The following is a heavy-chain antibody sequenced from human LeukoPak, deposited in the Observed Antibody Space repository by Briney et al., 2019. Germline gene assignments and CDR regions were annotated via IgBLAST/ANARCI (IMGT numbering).Heavy chain of an antibody. CDR3: ARDWGPGIAAAGGHDAFDI. Sequence: ASVKVSCKASGYTFTGYYMHWVRQAPGQGLEWMGWINPSGGSTSYAQKFQGRVTMTRDTSTSTVYMELSSLRSEDTAVYYCARDWGPGIAAAGGHDAFDIWGQGTMVTVSS. CDR1: GYTFTGYY. D-gene: IGHD6-13*01. J-gene: IGHJ3*02. V-gene: IGHV1-46*01. CDR2: INPSGGST.